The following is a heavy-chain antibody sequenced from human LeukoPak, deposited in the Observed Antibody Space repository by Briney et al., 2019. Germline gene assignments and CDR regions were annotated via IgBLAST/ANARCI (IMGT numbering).Heavy chain of an antibody. CDR2: IYYSGST. CDR3: ARDHGDHDAFDI. D-gene: IGHD3-10*01. Sequence: DYGMTWVRQHPGKGLEWIGYIYYSGSTYYNPSLKSRVTISVDTSKNQFSLKLSSVTAADTAVYYCARDHGDHDAFDIWGQGTMVTVSS. V-gene: IGHV4-31*02. CDR1: DYG. J-gene: IGHJ3*02.